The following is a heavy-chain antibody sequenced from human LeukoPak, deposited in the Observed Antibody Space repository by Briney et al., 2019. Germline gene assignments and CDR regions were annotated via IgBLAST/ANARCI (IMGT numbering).Heavy chain of an antibody. Sequence: HSGGSLRLSCAVSGFTFSAHSMNWVRQAPGKGLEWVSYISSSSSTIYYADSVKGRFTISRDKAKNSLNLQMNSLRAEDTAVYYCVRNFQGMEVWGQGTTVTVSS. V-gene: IGHV3-48*01. J-gene: IGHJ6*02. CDR1: GFTFSAHS. CDR3: VRNFQGMEV. CDR2: ISSSSSTI. D-gene: IGHD1-7*01.